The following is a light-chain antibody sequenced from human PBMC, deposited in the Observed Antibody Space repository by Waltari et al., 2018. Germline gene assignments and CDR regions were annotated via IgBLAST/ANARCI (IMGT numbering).Light chain of an antibody. CDR2: DAS. CDR1: QSFTRY. CDR3: QHYVRLPVT. Sequence: EIVLTQSPGTLSLSPGERATLSYRASQSFTRYLAWYQPKPGQAPRLLIYDASTRAAGIADRFSGSGFGTDFTLTISRLEPEDSAVYYCQHYVRLPVTFGQGTKVEIK. J-gene: IGKJ1*01. V-gene: IGKV3-20*01.